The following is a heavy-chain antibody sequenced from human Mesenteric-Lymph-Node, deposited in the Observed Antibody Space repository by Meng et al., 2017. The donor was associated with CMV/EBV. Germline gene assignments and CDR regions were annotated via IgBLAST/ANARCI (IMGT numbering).Heavy chain of an antibody. V-gene: IGHV3-7*01. CDR2: IKQDGSEK. CDR1: GFTFSSYW. J-gene: IGHJ5*02. D-gene: IGHD3-3*01. Sequence: VGSLRLSCAASGFTFSSYWMSWVRQAPGKGLEWVANIKQDGSEKYYVDSVKGRFTISRDNAKNSLYLQMNRLRAEDTAAYYCARDLKTDFWSGYYGVEGDWFDPWGQGTLVTVSS. CDR3: ARDLKTDFWSGYYGVEGDWFDP.